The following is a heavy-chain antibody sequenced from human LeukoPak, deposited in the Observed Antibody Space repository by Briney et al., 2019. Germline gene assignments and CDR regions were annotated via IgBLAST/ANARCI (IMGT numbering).Heavy chain of an antibody. Sequence: GESLRISCQGSGYSFTSYWIGWVRQMPGKGLEWMGIIYPGDSDTRYSPSFQGQVTISADKSISTAYLQWSSLKASDTAMYYCARRSRYSSSSYFDYWGQGTLVTVSS. CDR2: IYPGDSDT. J-gene: IGHJ4*02. CDR1: GYSFTSYW. CDR3: ARRSRYSSSSYFDY. V-gene: IGHV5-51*01. D-gene: IGHD6-6*01.